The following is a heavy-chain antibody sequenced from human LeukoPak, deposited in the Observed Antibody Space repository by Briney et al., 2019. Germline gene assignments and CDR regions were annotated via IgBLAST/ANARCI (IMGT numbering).Heavy chain of an antibody. J-gene: IGHJ4*02. CDR1: GGTFSSYA. Sequence: GASVKVSCKASGGTFSSYAISWVRQAPGQGLEWMGGIIPIFGTANYAQKFQGRVTITADGSTSTAYMELSSLRSEDTAVYYCARVGMVRGVMSYYFDYWGQGTLVTVSS. D-gene: IGHD3-10*01. CDR2: IIPIFGTA. V-gene: IGHV1-69*13. CDR3: ARVGMVRGVMSYYFDY.